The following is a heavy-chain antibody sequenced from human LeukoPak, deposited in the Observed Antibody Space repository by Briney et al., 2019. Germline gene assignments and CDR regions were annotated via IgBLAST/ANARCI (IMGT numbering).Heavy chain of an antibody. J-gene: IGHJ3*02. D-gene: IGHD3-22*01. CDR1: GVSISSYY. V-gene: IGHV4-59*08. Sequence: SETLSLTCTVSGVSISSYYWSWIRQPPGKGLEWVGYIYYSGSTNYNPTLKSRVTISVDTSKDHFSLKLSSVTAADTAVYYCARRGYYDSSEAFDIWGQGTMVTVSS. CDR2: IYYSGST. CDR3: ARRGYYDSSEAFDI.